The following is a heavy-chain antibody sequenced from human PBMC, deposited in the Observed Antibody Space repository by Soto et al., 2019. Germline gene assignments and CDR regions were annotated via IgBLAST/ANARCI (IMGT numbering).Heavy chain of an antibody. V-gene: IGHV3-23*01. CDR2: ITGSGGST. D-gene: IGHD1-26*01. J-gene: IGHJ6*03. CDR1: GFTFSNYA. CDR3: AKARASYYYYYMDV. Sequence: EVQLLESGGGLVQPGGSLRLSCAASGFTFSNYAMSWVRQAPGKGLEWVSAITGSGGSTYYADSVKGRFTVSRDNSKNTLYLQMNSLRADDTAVYYCAKARASYYYYYMDVWGKGTTVSVSS.